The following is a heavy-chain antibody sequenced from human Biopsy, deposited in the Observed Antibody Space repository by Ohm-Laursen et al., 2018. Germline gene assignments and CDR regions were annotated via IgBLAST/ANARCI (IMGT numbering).Heavy chain of an antibody. CDR3: ARDDGFYARTSGMGV. CDR2: INSDASYI. V-gene: IGHV3-21*01. Sequence: SLRLSCSASTFTFSSDSVNWVRQAPGKGLEWVSYINSDASYIYYGVSVRGRFTISRDNAKNSVYLQMNSLRVEDTAVYYCARDDGFYARTSGMGVWGQGTTVTVSS. J-gene: IGHJ6*02. D-gene: IGHD2-8*01. CDR1: TFTFSSDS.